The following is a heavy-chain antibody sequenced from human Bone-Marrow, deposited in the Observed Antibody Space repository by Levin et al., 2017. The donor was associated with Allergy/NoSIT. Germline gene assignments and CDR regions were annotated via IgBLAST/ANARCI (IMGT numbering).Heavy chain of an antibody. CDR3: ARGDVGVGVGGSPSAQVS. CDR1: GGSFSGYY. J-gene: IGHJ5*02. D-gene: IGHD1-26*01. V-gene: IGHV4-34*01. Sequence: NPSETLSLTCAVYGGSFSGYYWTWIRQPPGRGLEWIGEINHTGGTDYNPSLNNRVTISLDPSKMQFSLRLSSVTAADTALYFCARGDVGVGVGGSPSAQVSWGQGTLVTVSS. CDR2: INHTGGT.